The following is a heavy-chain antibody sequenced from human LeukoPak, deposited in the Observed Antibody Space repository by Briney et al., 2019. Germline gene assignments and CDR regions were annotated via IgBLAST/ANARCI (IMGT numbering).Heavy chain of an antibody. D-gene: IGHD1-26*01. CDR1: GFPFSGYS. V-gene: IGHV3-21*01. CDR2: ISSSCSYI. J-gene: IGHJ4*02. CDR3: ARDREEGFDY. Sequence: NLGGSLDLSCAASGFPFSGYSMNWVRQAPGKGLEWVSSISSSCSYIYYADSVKGRFTISRDNAKNSLYLQMNSLRAEDTAVYYCARDREEGFDYWGQGTLVTVSS.